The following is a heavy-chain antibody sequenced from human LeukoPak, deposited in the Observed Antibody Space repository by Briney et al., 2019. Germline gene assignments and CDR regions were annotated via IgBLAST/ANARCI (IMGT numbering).Heavy chain of an antibody. CDR2: VSSDGSIK. J-gene: IGHJ4*02. CDR3: ARGYSSSWLGYFDY. CDR1: GFTFSSYG. Sequence: GGSVRLSCGASGFTFSSYGIHRVRQAPGKGLEWVAVVSSDGSIKYYADSGKGRFTISRDTSKNTVYLQMNSLGTEDTAFYYCARGYSSSWLGYFDYWGQGTLVTVSS. V-gene: IGHV3-30*03. D-gene: IGHD6-13*01.